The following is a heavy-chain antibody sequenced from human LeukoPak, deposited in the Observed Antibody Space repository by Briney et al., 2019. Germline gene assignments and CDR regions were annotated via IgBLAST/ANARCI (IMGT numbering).Heavy chain of an antibody. CDR2: MNPNSGNT. J-gene: IGHJ4*02. V-gene: IGHV1-8*01. D-gene: IGHD3-22*01. Sequence: EWTGWMNPNSGNTGYAQKFQGRVTMTRNTSISTAYMELSSLRSEDTAVYYCAREKDRTFDYWGQGTLVTVSS. CDR3: AREKDRTFDY.